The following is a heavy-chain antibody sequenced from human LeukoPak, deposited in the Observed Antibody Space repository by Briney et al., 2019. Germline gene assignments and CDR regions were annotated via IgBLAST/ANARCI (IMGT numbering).Heavy chain of an antibody. V-gene: IGHV4-30-2*01. D-gene: IGHD2-2*01. CDR2: IYHSGST. CDR3: ARGRGPAAIRDNWFDP. Sequence: SETLSLTCAVSGGSTSSGGYSWSWIRQPPGKGLEWIGYIYHSGSTYYNPSLKSRVTISVDRSKNQFSLKLSSVTAADTAVYYCARGRGPAAIRDNWFDPWGQGTLVTVSS. J-gene: IGHJ5*02. CDR1: GGSTSSGGYS.